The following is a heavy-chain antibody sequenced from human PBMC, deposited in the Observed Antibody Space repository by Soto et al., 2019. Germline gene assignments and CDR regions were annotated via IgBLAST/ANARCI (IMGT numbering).Heavy chain of an antibody. CDR1: GFSINLCYY. D-gene: IGHD1-1*01. V-gene: IGHV4-38-2*02. Sequence: PSETLSLTCNVCGFSINLCYYWSWLRQTPGKGLEWIGSIYPSVSSYHNPSLETRLTLSIDTSKNPFTLKLASVTAADTALYYCARQKVGTTFFDNWGQGTQVTVSS. CDR2: IYPSVSS. CDR3: ARQKVGTTFFDN. J-gene: IGHJ4*02.